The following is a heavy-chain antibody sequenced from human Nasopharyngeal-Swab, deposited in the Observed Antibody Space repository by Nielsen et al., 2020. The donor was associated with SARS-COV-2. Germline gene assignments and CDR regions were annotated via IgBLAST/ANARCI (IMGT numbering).Heavy chain of an antibody. D-gene: IGHD6-13*01. Sequence: SVKVSCKASGGTFSRYAISWVRQAPGQGLDWMGGIIPIFGTANYAQKFQGRVTITADESTSTVYMELSSLRSEDTAVYYCARGRIGQQLVQSIRRDRNYYYYYGMDVWGQGTLVTVSS. J-gene: IGHJ6*02. CDR1: GGTFSRYA. CDR3: ARGRIGQQLVQSIRRDRNYYYYYGMDV. V-gene: IGHV1-69*13. CDR2: IIPIFGTA.